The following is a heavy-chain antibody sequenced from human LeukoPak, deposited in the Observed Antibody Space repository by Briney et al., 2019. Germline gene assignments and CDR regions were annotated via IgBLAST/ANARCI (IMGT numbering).Heavy chain of an antibody. CDR1: GFTFMSYG. D-gene: IGHD7-27*01. Sequence: GGSLRLSCAASGFTFMSYGMHGVGQAPGKGLDGVAFIWHDGSNKYYADPVEDRFRISRDSSKNTLYLQMNSLRAEDPAVYSCARDGDGTSHFFDYWGQGTLVTVSS. J-gene: IGHJ4*02. CDR2: IWHDGSNK. CDR3: ARDGDGTSHFFDY. V-gene: IGHV3-33*01.